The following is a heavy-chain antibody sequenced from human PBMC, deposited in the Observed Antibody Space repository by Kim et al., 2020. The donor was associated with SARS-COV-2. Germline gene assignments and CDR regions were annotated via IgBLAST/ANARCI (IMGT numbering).Heavy chain of an antibody. J-gene: IGHJ4*02. Sequence: GGSLRLSCAASGFTFSSYWMSWVRQAPGKGLEWVSNINQDGSEKYYVDSVKGRFTISRDNAKNSLYLQMNSLRAEDTAVYYCAREGGGYGDYEFLGYDYWGQGTLVTVSS. CDR1: GFTFSSYW. V-gene: IGHV3-7*01. CDR3: AREGGGYGDYEFLGYDY. D-gene: IGHD4-17*01. CDR2: INQDGSEK.